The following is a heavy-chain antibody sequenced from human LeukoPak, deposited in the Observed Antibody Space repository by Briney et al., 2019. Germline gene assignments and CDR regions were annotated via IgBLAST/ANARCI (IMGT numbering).Heavy chain of an antibody. V-gene: IGHV4-59*08. Sequence: SETLSLTCTVSGGSISSYYWSWIRQPPGKGLEWIGYIYYSGSTNYNPSLKSRVTISVDTSKNQFSLKLSSVTAADTAVYYCARRALASGWYRDDYWYFDLWGRGTLDTVSS. CDR1: GGSISSYY. CDR2: IYYSGST. J-gene: IGHJ2*01. D-gene: IGHD6-19*01. CDR3: ARRALASGWYRDDYWYFDL.